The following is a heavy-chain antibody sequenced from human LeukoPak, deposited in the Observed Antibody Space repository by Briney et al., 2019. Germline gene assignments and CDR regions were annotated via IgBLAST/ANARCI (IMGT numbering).Heavy chain of an antibody. V-gene: IGHV4-31*03. Sequence: PSETLSLTCTVSGGSISSGGYYWSWIRQHPGKGLEWIGYIYYSGSTYYNPSLKSRVTISVDTSKNQFSLRLSSVTAADTAVYYCARDFAPVAKVRMDGRFAFDIWGQGTMVTVSS. CDR1: GGSISSGGYY. J-gene: IGHJ3*02. D-gene: IGHD4-23*01. CDR3: ARDFAPVAKVRMDGRFAFDI. CDR2: IYYSGST.